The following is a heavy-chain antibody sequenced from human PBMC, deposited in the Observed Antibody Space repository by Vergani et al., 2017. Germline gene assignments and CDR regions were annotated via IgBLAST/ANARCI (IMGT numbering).Heavy chain of an antibody. CDR1: GFTFSHTW. CDR2: IKSQVDGRTT. V-gene: IGHV3-15*01. CDR3: ATHQVGGDFGRGTPDV. D-gene: IGHD1-26*01. J-gene: IGHJ3*01. Sequence: EVHLVESGGSVVKPGGSLRLSCAASGFTFSHTWMSWLRQSPGKGLEWLGRIKSQVDGRTTEFATPVKARFTISRDDSRDMVYLQLNGLKTEDTGIYYCATHQVGGDFGRGTPDVWGQGTVVTVSS.